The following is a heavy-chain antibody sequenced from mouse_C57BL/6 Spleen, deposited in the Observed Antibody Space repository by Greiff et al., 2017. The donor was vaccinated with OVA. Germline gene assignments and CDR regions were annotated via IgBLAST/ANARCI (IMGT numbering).Heavy chain of an antibody. CDR3: ARSVDYFDY. Sequence: VQLVESGAELARPGASVKMSCKASGYTFTSYTMHWVKQRPGQGLEWIGYINPSSGYTKYNQKFKDKATLTADKSSSTAYMQLSSLTSEDSAVYYCARSVDYFDYWGQGTTLTVSS. CDR1: GYTFTSYT. V-gene: IGHV1-4*01. J-gene: IGHJ2*01. CDR2: INPSSGYT. D-gene: IGHD1-1*02.